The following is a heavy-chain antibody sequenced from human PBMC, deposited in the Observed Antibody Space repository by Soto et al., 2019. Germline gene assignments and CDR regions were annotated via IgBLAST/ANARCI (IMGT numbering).Heavy chain of an antibody. D-gene: IGHD3-22*01. Sequence: ILSCAASGFTFSSYAMSWVRQAPGKGLEWLSSISDSGHYIYYADSVKGRFTISRDNAKNSLFLQMNSLRGEDTAVYYCARSGLALPYSASHWFDPWGHGTLVTVSS. CDR2: ISDSGHYI. CDR3: ARSGLALPYSASHWFDP. V-gene: IGHV3-21*01. CDR1: GFTFSSYA. J-gene: IGHJ5*02.